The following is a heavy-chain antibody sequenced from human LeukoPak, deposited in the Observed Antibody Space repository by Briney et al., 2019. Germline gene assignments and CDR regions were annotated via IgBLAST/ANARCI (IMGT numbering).Heavy chain of an antibody. D-gene: IGHD3-10*01. Sequence: GGSLRLSCAASGFTLSNFGMHWVRQAPGKGLEWETFIRYDGSNKYYADSVKGRFTISRDNSKSTLYLQMNSLRAEDTAVYYCAKDREEGRFGEIFGGFDSWGQGTLVTVSS. J-gene: IGHJ4*02. V-gene: IGHV3-30*02. CDR1: GFTLSNFG. CDR3: AKDREEGRFGEIFGGFDS. CDR2: IRYDGSNK.